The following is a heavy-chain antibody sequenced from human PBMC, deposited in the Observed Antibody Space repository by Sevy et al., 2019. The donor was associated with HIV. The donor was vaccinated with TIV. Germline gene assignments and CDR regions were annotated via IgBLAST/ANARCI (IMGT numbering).Heavy chain of an antibody. CDR2: IRNRPKSYTT. Sequence: GGSLRLSCAASGFTFSDHYVDWVRQAPGKGLEWVGRIRNRPKSYTTEYAASVKGRLTISRDDSRNSVYLQMNSLKTQDSAVYYCVRGPNCGVGGCQQISPYCLDVWGKGATVTVSS. CDR3: VRGPNCGVGGCQQISPYCLDV. CDR1: GFTFSDHY. D-gene: IGHD2-15*01. J-gene: IGHJ6*03. V-gene: IGHV3-72*01.